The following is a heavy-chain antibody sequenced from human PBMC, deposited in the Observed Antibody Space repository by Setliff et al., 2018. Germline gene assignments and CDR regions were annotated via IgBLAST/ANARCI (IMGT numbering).Heavy chain of an antibody. D-gene: IGHD4-17*01. Sequence: LSLTCTVSGGSLSTGPYYWTWVRQPAGKGLEWIGHIYTSGTTNYSPSLKSRVSVSVDTSKNQFSLNLSSLTATDTAVYYCARGRLLYVGDSHYFDYWGQGTLVTVSS. CDR2: IYTSGTT. V-gene: IGHV4-61*09. CDR3: ARGRLLYVGDSHYFDY. CDR1: GGSLSTGPYY. J-gene: IGHJ4*02.